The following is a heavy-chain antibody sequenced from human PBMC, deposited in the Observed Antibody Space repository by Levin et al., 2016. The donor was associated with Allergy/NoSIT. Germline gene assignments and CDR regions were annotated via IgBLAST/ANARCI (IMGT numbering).Heavy chain of an antibody. CDR1: GFSSADYA. J-gene: IGHJ4*02. D-gene: IGHD1-26*01. V-gene: IGHV3-49*04. Sequence: GESLKISCTSSGFSSADYAMTWVRQTPGKGLEWVGLIRSQLYGRGTTEYAASMKGRITISRDESNIVYLQLNSLKSEDTAVYHCARSFWDTKGHYFDYWGQGTLVTVSA. CDR3: ARSFWDTKGHYFDY. CDR2: IRSQLYGRGTT.